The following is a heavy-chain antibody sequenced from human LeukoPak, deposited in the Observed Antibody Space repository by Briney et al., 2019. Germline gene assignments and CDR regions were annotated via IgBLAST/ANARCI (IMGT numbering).Heavy chain of an antibody. J-gene: IGHJ5*02. CDR3: ARGRSFYSGSSEAINWFDP. D-gene: IGHD1-26*01. V-gene: IGHV1-2*06. CDR2: INPNSGGT. CDR1: GYTFTGYY. Sequence: ASVKVSCKASGYTFTGYYMHWVRQAPGQGLEWMGRINPNSGGTNYAQKFQGRVTMTRDTSISTAYMELSRLRSDDTAVYYCARGRSFYSGSSEAINWFDPWGQGALVTVSS.